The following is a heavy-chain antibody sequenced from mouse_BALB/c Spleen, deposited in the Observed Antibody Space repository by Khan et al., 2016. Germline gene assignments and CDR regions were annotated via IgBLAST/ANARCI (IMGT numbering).Heavy chain of an antibody. CDR3: AGSPYDYDVGFAY. D-gene: IGHD2-4*01. V-gene: IGHV14-3*02. Sequence: VQLKESGAELVKPGASVKLSCTASGFNIKDTYMHWVKQRPEQGLEWIGRIDPANGNTKYDPKFQGKATITADTSSNTAYLQLSHLTSADTALFYCAGSPYDYDVGFAYWGQGTLVTASA. CDR1: GFNIKDTY. CDR2: IDPANGNT. J-gene: IGHJ3*01.